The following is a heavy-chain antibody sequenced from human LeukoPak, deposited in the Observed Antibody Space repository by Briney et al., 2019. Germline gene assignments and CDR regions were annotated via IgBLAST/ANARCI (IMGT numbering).Heavy chain of an antibody. V-gene: IGHV3-23*01. CDR3: AELGITMIGGV. CDR2: IASGGSI. J-gene: IGHJ6*04. CDR1: GFTFSSYA. D-gene: IGHD3-10*02. Sequence: GGSLRLSCAASGFTFSSYAMSWVRQAPGKGLEWVSAIASGGSIYYADSVKGRFTLSRDNSKNTLYLQMNSLRAEDTAVYYCAELGITMIGGVWGKGTTVTISS.